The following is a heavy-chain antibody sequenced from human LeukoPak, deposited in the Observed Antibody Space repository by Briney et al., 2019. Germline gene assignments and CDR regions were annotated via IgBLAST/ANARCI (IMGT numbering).Heavy chain of an antibody. CDR3: VQSITMFIG. Sequence: GGSLRLSCAASGFTFDDYTIHWVRQVPGKGLEWVSLISGDGGTTFYADSVKGRFTISRDNSKNSLYLQMNSLRAEDTALYYCVQSITMFIGWGRGTLVTVSS. J-gene: IGHJ4*02. V-gene: IGHV3-43*01. CDR1: GFTFDDYT. CDR2: ISGDGGTT. D-gene: IGHD3-10*02.